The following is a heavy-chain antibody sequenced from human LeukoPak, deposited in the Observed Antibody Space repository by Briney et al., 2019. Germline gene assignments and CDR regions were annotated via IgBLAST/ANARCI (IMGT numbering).Heavy chain of an antibody. CDR1: GGFISTYY. CDR2: IYTSGST. CDR3: ARGDYVWGSYFN. J-gene: IGHJ4*02. D-gene: IGHD3-16*01. Sequence: PSETLSLTCTVSGGFISTYYWSWIRQPAGKGLVWIGRIYTSGSTNYNPSLKSRVTISVDTSKNQFSLKLSSVTAADTAVYYCARGDYVWGSYFNWGQGTLVTVSS. V-gene: IGHV4-4*07.